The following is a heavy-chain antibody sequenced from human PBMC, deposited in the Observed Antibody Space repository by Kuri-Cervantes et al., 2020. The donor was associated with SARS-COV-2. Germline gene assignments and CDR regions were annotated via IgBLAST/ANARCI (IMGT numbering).Heavy chain of an antibody. J-gene: IGHJ1*01. CDR1: GFTFTSDA. CDR2: VSASGLST. D-gene: IGHD3-10*01. Sequence: GESLKISCATSGFTFTSDAMHWVRQAPGKGLEWVASVSASGLSTCYSDSVKGRFTISKDNANDTLHLQMNSLRVDDTAVYYCARDDVHHFTRGYFQEWGQGSLVTVSS. CDR3: ARDDVHHFTRGYFQE. V-gene: IGHV3-23*01.